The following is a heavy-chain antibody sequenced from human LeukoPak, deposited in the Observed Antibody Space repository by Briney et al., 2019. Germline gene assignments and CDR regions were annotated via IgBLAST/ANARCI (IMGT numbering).Heavy chain of an antibody. V-gene: IGHV1-8*03. CDR2: INPNTGDR. D-gene: IGHD4-17*01. Sequence: ASVKVSCKASGYTFTNYHINWVRQAPGPGLEWMGWINPNTGDRGYAQKSQGRVSITSDTSISTAYMQLGSPRSEDPTAYYYARATSLTASGYDYWGQGSLVTVS. J-gene: IGHJ4*02. CDR3: ARATSLTASGYDY. CDR1: GYTFTNYH.